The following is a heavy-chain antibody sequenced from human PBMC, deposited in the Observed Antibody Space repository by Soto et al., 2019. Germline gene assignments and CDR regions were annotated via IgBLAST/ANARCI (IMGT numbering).Heavy chain of an antibody. CDR2: IYYSGST. CDR3: ARGPSYVIQDFCSGGRCCWIDP. Sequence: PSETLSLTCTVSGGSISSYYWSWIRQPPGKGLEWIGYIYYSGSTNYNPSLKSRVTISVDTSKNQFSLKLSSVIAADTAVYYCARGPSYVIQDFCSGGRCCWIDPRGPGTLVTVFS. D-gene: IGHD2-15*01. J-gene: IGHJ5*02. V-gene: IGHV4-59*01. CDR1: GGSISSYY.